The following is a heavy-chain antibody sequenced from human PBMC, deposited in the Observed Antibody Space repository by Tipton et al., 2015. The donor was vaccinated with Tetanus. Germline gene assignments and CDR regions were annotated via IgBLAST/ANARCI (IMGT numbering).Heavy chain of an antibody. CDR1: GGSFSACY. D-gene: IGHD1-14*01. CDR3: ARGTGDY. J-gene: IGHJ4*02. CDR2: INHSGST. V-gene: IGHV4-34*01. Sequence: TLSLTCAVYGGSFSACYWSWIRQSPGKGLEWIGEINHSGSTTYSPSFKSRVTISVDTPKNQFSLKLTSLTVADTAVYYCARGTGDYWGQGTLVTVSS.